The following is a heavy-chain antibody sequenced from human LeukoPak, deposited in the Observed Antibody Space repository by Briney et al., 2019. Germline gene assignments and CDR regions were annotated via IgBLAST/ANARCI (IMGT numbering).Heavy chain of an antibody. CDR2: IYTSGST. J-gene: IGHJ4*02. V-gene: IGHV4-61*09. CDR1: GGSISSESYC. Sequence: SETLSLTCTVSGGSISSESYCWSWIRQPAGKGLEWIGHIYTSGSTNYNPSLKSRVTISVDTSKNQFSLKLSSVTAADTAVYYCARRSNLSGTFDYWGQGTLVTVSS. CDR3: ARRSNLSGTFDY. D-gene: IGHD1-14*01.